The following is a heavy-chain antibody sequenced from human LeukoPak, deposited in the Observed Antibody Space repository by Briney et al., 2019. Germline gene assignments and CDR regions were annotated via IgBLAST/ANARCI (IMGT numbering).Heavy chain of an antibody. Sequence: SETLSLTCTVSGGSISSYYWSWIRQPPGKGLEWIGYIYYSGSTNYNPSLKSRVTISIDTSKNQFSLKLSSVTAADTAVYYCARGEGNYFDYWGLGTLVTVSS. D-gene: IGHD1-26*01. CDR1: GGSISSYY. CDR2: IYYSGST. V-gene: IGHV4-59*01. J-gene: IGHJ4*02. CDR3: ARGEGNYFDY.